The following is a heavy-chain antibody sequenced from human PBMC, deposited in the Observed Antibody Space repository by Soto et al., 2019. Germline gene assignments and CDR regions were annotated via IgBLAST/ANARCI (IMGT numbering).Heavy chain of an antibody. V-gene: IGHV1-69*13. CDR2: IIPISGTT. CDR1: GGTFSTHA. J-gene: IGHJ6*04. Sequence: GASVKVSCKASGGTFSTHAIIWVRQAPGHGLEWMGGIIPISGTTYYTQKFQGRVTITADEPTSTAFMELSSLKSEDTAVFYCAGGYCSGGNCSSGMEVWGEGTMVTVFS. D-gene: IGHD2-15*01. CDR3: AGGYCSGGNCSSGMEV.